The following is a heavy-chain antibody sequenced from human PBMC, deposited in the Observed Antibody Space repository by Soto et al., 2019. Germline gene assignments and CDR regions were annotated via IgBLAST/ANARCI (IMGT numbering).Heavy chain of an antibody. Sequence: SETLSLTCTVSGGSISSYYWSWIRQPPGKGLEWIGYIYYSGSTNYNPSLKSRVTISVDTSKNQFSLKLSSVTAADTAVYYCARDPLDSSGYQFDYWGQGTLVTVSS. D-gene: IGHD3-22*01. J-gene: IGHJ4*02. CDR3: ARDPLDSSGYQFDY. CDR1: GGSISSYY. CDR2: IYYSGST. V-gene: IGHV4-59*01.